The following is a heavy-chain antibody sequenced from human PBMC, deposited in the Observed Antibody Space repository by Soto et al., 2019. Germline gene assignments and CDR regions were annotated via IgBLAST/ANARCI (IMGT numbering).Heavy chain of an antibody. Sequence: ASVKVSCKASGGTCSSYAISWVRQAPGQGLEWMGGIIPIFGTANYAQKFQGRVTITADKSTSTAYMELSSLRSEDTAVYYCARGRDGYNLGHYYYGMDVWGQGTTVTVSS. CDR1: GGTCSSYA. V-gene: IGHV1-69*06. CDR3: ARGRDGYNLGHYYYGMDV. CDR2: IIPIFGTA. D-gene: IGHD5-12*01. J-gene: IGHJ6*02.